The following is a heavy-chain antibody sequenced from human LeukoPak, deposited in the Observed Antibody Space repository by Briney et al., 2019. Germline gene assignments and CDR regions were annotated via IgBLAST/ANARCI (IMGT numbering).Heavy chain of an antibody. CDR3: ARVDTAMGVY. CDR1: GGTFSSYA. CDR2: IIPIFGTA. D-gene: IGHD5-18*01. Sequence: ASVKVSCKASGGTFSSYAISGVRQAPGQGLEGMGRIIPIFGTANYAQKFQGRVTITTDESTSTAYMELSSLRSEDTAVYYCARVDTAMGVYWGQGTLVTVSS. J-gene: IGHJ4*02. V-gene: IGHV1-69*05.